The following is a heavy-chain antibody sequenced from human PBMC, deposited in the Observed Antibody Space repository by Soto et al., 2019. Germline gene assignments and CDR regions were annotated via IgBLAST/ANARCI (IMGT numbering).Heavy chain of an antibody. CDR3: ARDEGYSDSSGYYDY. Sequence: ASVKVSCKASGYTFTGYYMHWVRQAPGQGLEWIRWINPNSGGTNYAQKFQGWVTMTRDTSISTAYMELSILISEDTALYYCARDEGYSDSSGYYDYWGQGTLVTVSS. J-gene: IGHJ4*02. D-gene: IGHD3-22*01. V-gene: IGHV1-2*04. CDR2: INPNSGGT. CDR1: GYTFTGYY.